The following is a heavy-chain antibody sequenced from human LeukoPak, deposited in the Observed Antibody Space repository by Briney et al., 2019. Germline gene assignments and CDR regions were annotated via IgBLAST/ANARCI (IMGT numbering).Heavy chain of an antibody. CDR3: ARPLYTNSARFYYGMDV. D-gene: IGHD6-6*01. Sequence: PSDTLSLTWSVSGGSIISYYWSWIRQPPGKGLEWIAYIYYSGSSNYTPSLKSRASISVDTSGNQFSLSLSSVTAADTAVYYCARPLYTNSARFYYGMDVWGHGTAVTVSS. J-gene: IGHJ6*01. CDR1: GGSIISYY. V-gene: IGHV4-59*08. CDR2: IYYSGSS.